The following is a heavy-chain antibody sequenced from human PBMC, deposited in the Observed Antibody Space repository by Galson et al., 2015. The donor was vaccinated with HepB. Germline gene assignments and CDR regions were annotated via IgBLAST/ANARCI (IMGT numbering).Heavy chain of an antibody. J-gene: IGHJ4*02. CDR3: ARVADADYGDHSHFDY. CDR1: GFTFSDYY. CDR2: ISSSTIYT. Sequence: SLRLSCAASGFTFSDYYMRWIRQAPGKGLEWLSYISSSTIYTNYADSVKGRFTISRDNVKKSLYLQINSLRAEDTAVYYCARVADADYGDHSHFDYWGQGTLVTVSS. V-gene: IGHV3-11*06. D-gene: IGHD4-17*01.